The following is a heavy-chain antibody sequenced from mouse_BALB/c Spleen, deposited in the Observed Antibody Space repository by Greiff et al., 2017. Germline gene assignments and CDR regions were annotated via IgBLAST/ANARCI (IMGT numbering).Heavy chain of an antibody. CDR3: ARRSYRYDEGFAY. D-gene: IGHD2-14*01. J-gene: IGHJ3*01. Sequence: DVKLVESGGGLVQPGGSLKLSCAASGFTFSSYGMSWVRQTPDKRLELVATINSNGGSTYYPDSVKGRFTISRDNAKNTLYLQMSSLKSEDTAMYYCARRSYRYDEGFAYWGQGTLVTVSA. CDR2: INSNGGST. V-gene: IGHV5-6-3*01. CDR1: GFTFSSYG.